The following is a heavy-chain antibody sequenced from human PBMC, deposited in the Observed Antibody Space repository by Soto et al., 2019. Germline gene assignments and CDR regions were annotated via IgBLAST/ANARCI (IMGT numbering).Heavy chain of an antibody. CDR1: GFSLTSGVVG. CDR3: AHRLPGPSGYDV. CDR2: IYWNDEQ. V-gene: IGHV2-5*01. Sequence: SGPTLVNPTQTLTLTCTFSGFSLTSGVVGVGWIRQPPGEALEWLALIYWNDEQYYNPSLRNSPTITRDTSKNQVVLTMPNMDAVDTATYYCAHRLPGPSGYDVWGQGTTVTVSS. D-gene: IGHD6-13*01. J-gene: IGHJ6*02.